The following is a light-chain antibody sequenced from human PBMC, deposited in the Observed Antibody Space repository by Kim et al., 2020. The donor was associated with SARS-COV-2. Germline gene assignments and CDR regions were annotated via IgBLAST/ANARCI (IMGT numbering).Light chain of an antibody. J-gene: IGLJ2*01. CDR2: EVS. V-gene: IGLV2-23*02. CDR1: TSDVRYYNL. Sequence: GQSLTISCTGTTSDVRYYNLVSWYQQHPSKVPKLLIYEVSKRPSAVSSRFSGSKSGYTASLTISRRQADDEADYYCCSYAGSGIVVFGGGTQLTVL. CDR3: CSYAGSGIVV.